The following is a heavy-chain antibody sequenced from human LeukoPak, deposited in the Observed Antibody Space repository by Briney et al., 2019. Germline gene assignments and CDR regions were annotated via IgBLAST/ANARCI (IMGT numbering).Heavy chain of an antibody. Sequence: ASVKVSCKASGYTFTSYGISWVRQAPGQGLEWMGWISAYNGNTNYAQKLQGRVTMTTDTSTSTAYMELRSLRSDDTAVYYCARDGYCSGGSCDGGYNWFDPWGQGTLVTVSS. D-gene: IGHD2-15*01. V-gene: IGHV1-18*01. J-gene: IGHJ5*02. CDR1: GYTFTSYG. CDR3: ARDGYCSGGSCDGGYNWFDP. CDR2: ISAYNGNT.